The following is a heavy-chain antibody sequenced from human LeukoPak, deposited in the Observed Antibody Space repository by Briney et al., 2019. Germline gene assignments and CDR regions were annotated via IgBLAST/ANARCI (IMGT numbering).Heavy chain of an antibody. CDR2: ISYDGSNK. Sequence: PGGSLRLSCAASGFTFSSYAMHWVRQAPGKGLEWVAVISYDGSNKYYADSVKGRFTISRDNSKNTLYLQMNSLRAEDTAVYYCAKDTGGYSYGPSPYYYYGMDVWGQGTTVTVSS. D-gene: IGHD5-18*01. CDR1: GFTFSSYA. V-gene: IGHV3-30-3*01. J-gene: IGHJ6*02. CDR3: AKDTGGYSYGPSPYYYYGMDV.